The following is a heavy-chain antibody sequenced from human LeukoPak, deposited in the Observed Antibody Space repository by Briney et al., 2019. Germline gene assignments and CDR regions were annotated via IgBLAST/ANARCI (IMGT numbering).Heavy chain of an antibody. J-gene: IGHJ4*02. V-gene: IGHV3-23*01. D-gene: IGHD2-2*02. Sequence: HPGGSLRLSCAASGFTFSSYAMSWVRQAPGKGLEWVSAISGSGGSTYYADSVKGRFTISRDNSKNTLYLQMNSLRAEDTAVYYCAKGSDIVVVPAAIYGHWGQGTLVTVSP. CDR1: GFTFSSYA. CDR2: ISGSGGST. CDR3: AKGSDIVVVPAAIYGH.